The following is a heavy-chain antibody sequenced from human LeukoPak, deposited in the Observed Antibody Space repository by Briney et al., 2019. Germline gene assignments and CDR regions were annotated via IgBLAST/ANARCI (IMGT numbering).Heavy chain of an antibody. Sequence: GGSLRLSCVASGFAFNNYWMTWVRQAPGKGLEWVASIKQDGSEKYYVDSVKGRFTVSRDNTKNSLYLQMNSLRAEDTAGYYCARAPGICNYAYYFDNWGQGTLVTVSS. CDR1: GFAFNNYW. D-gene: IGHD4-11*01. CDR3: ARAPGICNYAYYFDN. V-gene: IGHV3-7*04. CDR2: IKQDGSEK. J-gene: IGHJ4*02.